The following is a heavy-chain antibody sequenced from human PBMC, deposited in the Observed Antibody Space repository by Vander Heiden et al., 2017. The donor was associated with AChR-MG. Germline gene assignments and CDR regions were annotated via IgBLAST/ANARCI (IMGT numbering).Heavy chain of an antibody. D-gene: IGHD6-6*01. J-gene: IGHJ4*02. V-gene: IGHV4-34*01. CDR2: INHSGSN. CDR1: GGSFSGYY. CDR3: ARGPAASIVARPIDARDY. Sequence: QVQLQQWGAGLLKPSETLSLTCAVYGGSFSGYYWSWIRQPQGKGLEWIGEINHSGSNNYTPSLKSRVTISVDTSKNQFSLKLSSVTAADPAVYYCARGPAASIVARPIDARDYWGQGTLVTVSS.